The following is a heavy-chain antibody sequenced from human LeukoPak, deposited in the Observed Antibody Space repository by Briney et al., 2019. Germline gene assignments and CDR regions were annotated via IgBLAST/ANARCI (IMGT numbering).Heavy chain of an antibody. CDR1: GFTFSSYG. CDR3: ARGSEPYSSWADNWFDP. J-gene: IGHJ5*02. D-gene: IGHD6-6*01. V-gene: IGHV3-33*01. CDR2: IWYDGSNK. Sequence: GGSLRLSCAASGFTFSSYGMHWVRQAPGKGLEWVAVIWYDGSNKYYADSVKGRFTISRDNSKNTLYLQMNSLRAEDTAVYYCARGSEPYSSWADNWFDPWGQGTLVTVSS.